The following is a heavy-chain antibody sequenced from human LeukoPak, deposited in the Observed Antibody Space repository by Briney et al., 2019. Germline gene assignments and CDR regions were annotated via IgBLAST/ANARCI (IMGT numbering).Heavy chain of an antibody. CDR3: GRAVAGPHELAY. D-gene: IGHD6-19*01. CDR1: GFSVNTNY. V-gene: IGHV3-53*01. J-gene: IGHJ4*02. CDR2: IYTGGTT. Sequence: GGSLSLSCAASGFSVNTNYMSWVRQAPGKGLQWVSVIYTGGTTYYADSVKGRFTISRDKSKNTLYLQMNSLRVEDPAVYFCGRAVAGPHELAYWWQGGMVAVSS.